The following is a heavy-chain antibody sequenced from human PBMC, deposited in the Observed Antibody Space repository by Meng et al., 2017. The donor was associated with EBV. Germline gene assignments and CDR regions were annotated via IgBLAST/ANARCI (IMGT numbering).Heavy chain of an antibody. CDR3: ASESGRGFTPDY. J-gene: IGHJ4*02. D-gene: IGHD3-10*01. Sequence: VHGVQAGAGVKKPGSSGKVACKTSGGTFRSDAISWVRQAPGQGLEWMGGLIPMSDAPHYAQKFQGRVTITADESTSTHYMDLSGLRSEDTAVYYCASESGRGFTPDYWGQGTLVTVSS. V-gene: IGHV1-69*01. CDR1: GGTFRSDA. CDR2: LIPMSDAP.